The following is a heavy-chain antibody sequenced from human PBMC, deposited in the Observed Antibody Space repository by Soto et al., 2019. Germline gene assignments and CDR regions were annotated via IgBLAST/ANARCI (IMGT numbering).Heavy chain of an antibody. CDR3: ARDLVEAVDNYYFYYGVDV. CDR1: GSTFSSYA. D-gene: IGHD6-19*01. CDR2: ISYDGSNK. Sequence: GGSLRLSCAASGSTFSSYAMHWVRQAPGKGLEWVAVISYDGSNKYYADSVKGRLTISRDNSKNTLYLQMDSLRAEDTAVYYCARDLVEAVDNYYFYYGVDVWGLRTTVTVSS. J-gene: IGHJ6*02. V-gene: IGHV3-30-3*01.